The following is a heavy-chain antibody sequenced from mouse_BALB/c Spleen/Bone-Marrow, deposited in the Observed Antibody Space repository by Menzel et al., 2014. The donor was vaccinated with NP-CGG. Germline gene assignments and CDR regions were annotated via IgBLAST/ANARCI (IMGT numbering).Heavy chain of an antibody. V-gene: IGHV1S29*02. CDR3: ARGIITLYYYTMDY. CDR2: IYPNNGGT. CDR1: GYTFTDYN. Sequence: DVKLVESGPELVKPGASVKISCKASGYTFTDYNMHWVKQSHGKSLEWIGYIYPNNGGTGYNQKFKNKATLTEDNSSSTAYMELRSLTSEDSAVYYCARGIITLYYYTMDYWGQGTSVTVSS. D-gene: IGHD1-2*01. J-gene: IGHJ4*01.